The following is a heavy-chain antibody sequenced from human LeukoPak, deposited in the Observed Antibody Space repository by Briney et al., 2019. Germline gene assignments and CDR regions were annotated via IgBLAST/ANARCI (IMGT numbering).Heavy chain of an antibody. CDR2: ISGSGGST. CDR3: ARDFNDYSKDDAFDI. CDR1: GFTFSNYG. Sequence: GGTLRLSCAASGFTFSNYGMSWVRQAPGKGLEWVSAISGSGGSTYYADSVKGRFTISRDNAKNSLYLQMNSLRAEDTAVYYCARDFNDYSKDDAFDIWGQGTMVTVSS. D-gene: IGHD4-11*01. J-gene: IGHJ3*02. V-gene: IGHV3-23*01.